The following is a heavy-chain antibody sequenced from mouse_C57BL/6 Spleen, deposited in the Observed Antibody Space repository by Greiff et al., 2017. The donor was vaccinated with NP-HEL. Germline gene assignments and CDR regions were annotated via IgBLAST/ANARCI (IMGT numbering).Heavy chain of an antibody. CDR1: GYTFTSYW. Sequence: VQLKQPGAELVKPGASVKLSCKASGYTFTSYWMHWVKQRPGQGLEWIGMIHPNSGSTNYNEKFKSKATLTVDKSSSTAYMQLSSLTSEDSAVYYCALDGGWLPPFDYWGQGTTLTVSS. J-gene: IGHJ2*01. CDR2: IHPNSGST. D-gene: IGHD2-3*01. V-gene: IGHV1-64*01. CDR3: ALDGGWLPPFDY.